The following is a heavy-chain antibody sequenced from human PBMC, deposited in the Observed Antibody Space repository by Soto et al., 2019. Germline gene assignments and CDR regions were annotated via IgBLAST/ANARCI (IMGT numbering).Heavy chain of an antibody. D-gene: IGHD6-19*01. Sequence: PGESLKISCKGSGYSVTSYWIGWVRQMPGKGLEWMGIIYPGDSDTRYSPSFQGQVTISADKSISTAYLQWSSLKASDTAMYYCARHNIGSGWYGGASTGPLKVYYYGMDVWGQGTTVTVSS. CDR3: ARHNIGSGWYGGASTGPLKVYYYGMDV. CDR2: IYPGDSDT. J-gene: IGHJ6*02. V-gene: IGHV5-51*01. CDR1: GYSVTSYW.